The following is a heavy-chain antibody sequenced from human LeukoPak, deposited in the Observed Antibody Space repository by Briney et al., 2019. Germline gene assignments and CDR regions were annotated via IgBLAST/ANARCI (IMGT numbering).Heavy chain of an antibody. V-gene: IGHV3-23*01. D-gene: IGHD6-19*01. CDR2: ISGSGGST. CDR3: AKDMYSSGWPNWFDP. J-gene: IGHJ5*02. Sequence: PGGSLRLSCAVSEFMFSSYTMSWVRQAPGKGLEWVAAISGSGGSTYYADSVKGRFTISRDNPRNTLYLQVSSLRAEDTALYYCAKDMYSSGWPNWFDPWGQGTLVTVSS. CDR1: EFMFSSYT.